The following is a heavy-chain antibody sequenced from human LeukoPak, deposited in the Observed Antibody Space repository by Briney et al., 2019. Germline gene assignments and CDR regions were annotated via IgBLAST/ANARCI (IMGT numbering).Heavy chain of an antibody. CDR2: ISAYNGNT. D-gene: IGHD5-12*01. V-gene: IGHV1-18*01. Sequence: ASVKVSCKASGYTFTIYGISWVRQAPGQGLEWMGWISAYNGNTNYAQKLQGRVTMTTDTSTSTAYMELRSLRSDDTAVYYCASGGLRSGYDRPDYYYGMDVWGQGTTVTVSS. CDR1: GYTFTIYG. J-gene: IGHJ6*02. CDR3: ASGGLRSGYDRPDYYYGMDV.